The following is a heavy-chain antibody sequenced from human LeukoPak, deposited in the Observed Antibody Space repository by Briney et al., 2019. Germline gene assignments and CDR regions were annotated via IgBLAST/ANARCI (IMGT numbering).Heavy chain of an antibody. D-gene: IGHD2/OR15-2a*01. Sequence: SETLSLTCTVSGGSISSYYWSWIRQPPGKGLEWIGYTYYSGSTNYNPSLKSRVTISVDTSKNQFSLKLSSATAADTAVYYCARGLWKVNWFDPWGQGTQVTVSS. J-gene: IGHJ5*02. V-gene: IGHV4-59*01. CDR3: ARGLWKVNWFDP. CDR1: GGSISSYY. CDR2: TYYSGST.